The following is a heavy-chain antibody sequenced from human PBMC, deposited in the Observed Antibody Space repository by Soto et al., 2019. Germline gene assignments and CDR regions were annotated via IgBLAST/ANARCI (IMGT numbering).Heavy chain of an antibody. D-gene: IGHD3-9*01. CDR2: IKQDGSEK. Sequence: PGGSLRLSCAASGFTFSSYWMSWVRQAPGKGLEWVANIKQDGSEKYYVDSVKGRFTIPRDNAKNSLYLQMNSLRAEDTAAYYCASFRSYDILTGQWYYYGMDVWGQGTTVTVSS. CDR1: GFTFSSYW. J-gene: IGHJ6*02. CDR3: ASFRSYDILTGQWYYYGMDV. V-gene: IGHV3-7*05.